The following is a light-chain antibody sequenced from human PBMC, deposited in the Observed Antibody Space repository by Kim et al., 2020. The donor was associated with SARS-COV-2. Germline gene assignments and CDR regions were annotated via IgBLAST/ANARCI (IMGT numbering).Light chain of an antibody. CDR1: SSKIVNNY. V-gene: IGLV1-51*01. CDR3: GTWDSSLSVQ. J-gene: IGLJ2*01. Sequence: QSVLTQPPSVSAAPGQKVTISCSGSSSKIVNNYVSWYQQLPGTAPKLLIYDNNKRPSGIPDRFSGSKSGTSATLGITGLQTGDEADYYCGTWDSSLSVQFGGGTQLTVL. CDR2: DNN.